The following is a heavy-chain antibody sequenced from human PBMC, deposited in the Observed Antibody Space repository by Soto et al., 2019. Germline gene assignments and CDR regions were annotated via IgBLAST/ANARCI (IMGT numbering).Heavy chain of an antibody. CDR2: IYYSGST. CDR3: ARGSDFWSGYYYYYYGMDV. V-gene: IGHV4-59*01. J-gene: IGHJ6*02. CDR1: GGSISSYY. D-gene: IGHD3-3*01. Sequence: SETLSLTCTVSGGSISSYYWSWIRQPPGKGLEWIGYIYYSGSTNYNPSLKSRVTISVDTSKNQFSLKLSSVTAADTAVYYCARGSDFWSGYYYYYYGMDVWGQGTTVTVSS.